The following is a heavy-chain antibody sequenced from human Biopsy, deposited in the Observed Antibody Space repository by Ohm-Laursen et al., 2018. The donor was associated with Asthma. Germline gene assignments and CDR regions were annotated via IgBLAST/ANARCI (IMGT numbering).Heavy chain of an antibody. Sequence: ASVKVSCKASEDTFSSYVISWMRQAPGQGLEWMGRINPNSGGTNYAQKFQGRVTMTRDTSISTAYMEVSRLRSDETAVYYCARGQKSAGDRWFNPWGQGTLVTVSS. D-gene: IGHD6-13*01. V-gene: IGHV1-2*06. J-gene: IGHJ5*02. CDR1: EDTFSSYV. CDR2: INPNSGGT. CDR3: ARGQKSAGDRWFNP.